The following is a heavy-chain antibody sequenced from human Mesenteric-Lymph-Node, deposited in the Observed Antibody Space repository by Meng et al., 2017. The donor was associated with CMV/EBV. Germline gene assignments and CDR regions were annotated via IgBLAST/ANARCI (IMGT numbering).Heavy chain of an antibody. CDR3: AREAQYPTEGFDY. CDR1: GYTFTSDG. CDR2: ISAYNGNT. V-gene: IGHV1-18*01. D-gene: IGHD1-1*01. Sequence: KASGYTFTSDGSSWVRQAPGQGLEWMGWISAYNGNTNYAQKLQGRVTMTTDTSTSTAYMELRSLRSDDTAVYYCAREAQYPTEGFDYWGQGTLVTVSS. J-gene: IGHJ4*02.